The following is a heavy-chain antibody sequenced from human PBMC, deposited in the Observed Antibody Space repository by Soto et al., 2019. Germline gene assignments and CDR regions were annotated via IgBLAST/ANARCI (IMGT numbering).Heavy chain of an antibody. CDR2: ISYDGSNK. D-gene: IGHD6-6*01. V-gene: IGHV3-30*18. Sequence: PGGSLRLSCAASGFTFSSYGMHWVRQAPGKGLEWVAVISYDGSNKYYADSVKGRFTISRDNSKNTLYLQMNSLRAEDTAVYYCAKDRGGSSLYYYYGMDVWGQGTTVTVSS. CDR3: AKDRGGSSLYYYYGMDV. J-gene: IGHJ6*02. CDR1: GFTFSSYG.